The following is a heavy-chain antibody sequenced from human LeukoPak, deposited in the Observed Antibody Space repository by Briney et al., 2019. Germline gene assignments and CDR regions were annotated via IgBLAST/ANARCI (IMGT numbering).Heavy chain of an antibody. CDR2: ISSSSSTI. Sequence: PGGSLRLSCAASGFTFSSYSANWVRQAPGKGLEWVSYISSSSSTIYYADSVKGRFTISRDNAKNSLYLQMNSLRAEDTAVYYCARAGYCSGGSCSGGVDYWGQGTLVTVSS. CDR3: ARAGYCSGGSCSGGVDY. V-gene: IGHV3-48*01. D-gene: IGHD2-15*01. J-gene: IGHJ4*02. CDR1: GFTFSSYS.